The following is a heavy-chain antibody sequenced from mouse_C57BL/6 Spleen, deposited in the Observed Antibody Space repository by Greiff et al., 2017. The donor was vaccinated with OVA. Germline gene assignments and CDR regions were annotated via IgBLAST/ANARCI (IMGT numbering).Heavy chain of an antibody. J-gene: IGHJ4*01. CDR3: VSYGSSYGYYAMDY. CDR2: IYPGDGDT. Sequence: QVQLQQSGPELVKPGASVKISCKASGYAFSSSWMNWVKQRPGKGLEWIGRIYPGDGDTNYNGKFKGKATLTADKSSSTAYMQLSSLTSEDSAVYFCVSYGSSYGYYAMDYWGQGTSVTVSS. V-gene: IGHV1-82*01. D-gene: IGHD1-1*01. CDR1: GYAFSSSW.